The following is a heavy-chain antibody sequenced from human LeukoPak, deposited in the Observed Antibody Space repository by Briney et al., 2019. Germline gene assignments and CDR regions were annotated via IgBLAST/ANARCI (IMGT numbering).Heavy chain of an antibody. V-gene: IGHV3-30*02. CDR1: GFTFSNYG. J-gene: IGHJ4*02. Sequence: GGSLRLSCAASGFTFSNYGMHWVRQAPGKGLEWVAFIRFDGSNKFYADSVKGRFTISRDNAKNSLYLQMNSLRAEDTAVYYCARVGITPDYWGQGTLVTVSS. CDR2: IRFDGSNK. D-gene: IGHD2-15*01. CDR3: ARVGITPDY.